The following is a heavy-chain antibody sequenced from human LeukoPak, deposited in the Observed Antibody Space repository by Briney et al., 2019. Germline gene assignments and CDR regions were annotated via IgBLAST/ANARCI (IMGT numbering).Heavy chain of an antibody. CDR3: ARGPYGSGSYY. J-gene: IGHJ4*02. CDR1: GGSFSGHY. D-gene: IGHD3-10*01. Sequence: SETLSLTCAVYGGSFSGHYWTWIRQPPGKGLEWIGEITHSGSTNYNPSLKSRVTISVDTSKNQFSLRLTSVTAADTAVYFCARGPYGSGSYYWGQGTLVTVSS. V-gene: IGHV4-34*01. CDR2: ITHSGST.